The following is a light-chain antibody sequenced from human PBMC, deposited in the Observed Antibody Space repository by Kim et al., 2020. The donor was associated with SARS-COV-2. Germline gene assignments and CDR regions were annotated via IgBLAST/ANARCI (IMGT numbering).Light chain of an antibody. CDR1: QSVRSA. CDR3: QQYNDWLA. Sequence: SVQTGGRVGPSCRASQSVRSAVAWYQQKPGQTPRLIIYDASTRATGVPARCRGSGSGTEFNLTISSLQSEDFALYHCQQYNDWLAFGGGTKVDIK. V-gene: IGKV3-15*01. J-gene: IGKJ4*02. CDR2: DAS.